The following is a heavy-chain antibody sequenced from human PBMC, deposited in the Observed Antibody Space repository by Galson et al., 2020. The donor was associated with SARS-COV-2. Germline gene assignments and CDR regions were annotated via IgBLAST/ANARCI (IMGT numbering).Heavy chain of an antibody. D-gene: IGHD3-22*01. CDR2: ITTSSIYI. Sequence: GESLKISCAASGFTFSTYTMNWVRQAPGKGLEWVSFITTSSIYIYYADSVKGRFTISRDNAKNSLYLQMNSLRAEDTAVYYCARGYYYDGGGYFDYWGQGTLVTVSS. V-gene: IGHV3-21*01. J-gene: IGHJ4*02. CDR3: ARGYYYDGGGYFDY. CDR1: GFTFSTYT.